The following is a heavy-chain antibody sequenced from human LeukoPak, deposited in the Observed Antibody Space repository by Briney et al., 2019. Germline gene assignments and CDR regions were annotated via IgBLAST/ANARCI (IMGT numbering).Heavy chain of an antibody. Sequence: SQTLSLTCTVSGGSISSGGYYWSWIRQHPGKGLEWIGYIYYSGSTYYNPSLKSRVTISVDTSKNQFSLKLSSVTAADTAVYYCATGATVVTMHAFDIWGQGTMVTVSS. CDR3: ATGATVVTMHAFDI. D-gene: IGHD4-23*01. CDR1: GGSISSGGYY. J-gene: IGHJ3*02. CDR2: IYYSGST. V-gene: IGHV4-31*03.